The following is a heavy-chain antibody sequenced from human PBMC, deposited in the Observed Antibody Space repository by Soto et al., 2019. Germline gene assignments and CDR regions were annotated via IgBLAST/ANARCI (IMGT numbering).Heavy chain of an antibody. D-gene: IGHD2-2*01. CDR3: VKDGGYCSSTTCYSPRNHYFNS. CDR1: GFTFSDYW. J-gene: IGHJ4*02. Sequence: GGSLRLSCAASGFTFSDYWMSWVRQAPGKGPEWVANIKFDGSEKQYVDSVKGRFSISRDNSRNSLFLQMNSLRAGDTAVYYCVKDGGYCSSTTCYSPRNHYFNSWGQGTLVTVSS. CDR2: IKFDGSEK. V-gene: IGHV3-7*03.